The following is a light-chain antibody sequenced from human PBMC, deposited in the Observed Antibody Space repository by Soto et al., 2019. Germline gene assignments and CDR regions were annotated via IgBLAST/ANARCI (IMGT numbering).Light chain of an antibody. V-gene: IGKV3D-20*02. CDR2: GAS. CDR3: QQRSNWPWT. CDR1: QSISSF. Sequence: EIVLTQSPGTLSLSPGEGATLSCRASQSISSFLSWYQQRRGQAPRLLIHGASTRATGIPDRFSGSGSGTDFTLTISRLEPEDFAVYYCQQRSNWPWTFGQGTKVDIK. J-gene: IGKJ1*01.